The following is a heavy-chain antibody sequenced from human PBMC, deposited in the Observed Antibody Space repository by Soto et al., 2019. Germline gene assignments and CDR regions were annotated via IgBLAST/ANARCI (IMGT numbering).Heavy chain of an antibody. Sequence: ASVKVSCKASGYTFTSYDINWVRQAPGQGLEWMGWMNPNSGNTGYAQKFQGRVTMTRNTSISTAYMELSSLRSEDTAVYYCARGLRGAAAGPCLTQDYYGMDVWGQGTTVTVSS. CDR1: GYTFTSYD. J-gene: IGHJ6*02. CDR3: ARGLRGAAAGPCLTQDYYGMDV. V-gene: IGHV1-8*01. CDR2: MNPNSGNT. D-gene: IGHD6-13*01.